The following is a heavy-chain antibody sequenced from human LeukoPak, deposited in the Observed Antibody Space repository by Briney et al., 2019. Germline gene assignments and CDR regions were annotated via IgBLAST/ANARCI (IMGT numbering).Heavy chain of an antibody. V-gene: IGHV3-53*01. Sequence: GGSLRLSCAASGFTVSSNYMSWVRQAPGKGLEWVSVIYSGGSTYYADSVKGRFTISRDNSKNTLYLQMNSLRAEDTAVYYCARDRIRQKHDAFDIWGQGTMVTVSS. CDR1: GFTVSSNY. CDR3: ARDRIRQKHDAFDI. CDR2: IYSGGST. J-gene: IGHJ3*02. D-gene: IGHD1-14*01.